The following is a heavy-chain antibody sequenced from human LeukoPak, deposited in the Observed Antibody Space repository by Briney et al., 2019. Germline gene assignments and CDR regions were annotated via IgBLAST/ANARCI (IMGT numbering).Heavy chain of an antibody. J-gene: IGHJ6*03. CDR3: ARDRPEGFCSSTSCYGTYYYYMDV. D-gene: IGHD2-2*01. CDR2: IYTSGST. CDR1: GGSISSYY. Sequence: KPSETLSLTCTVSGGSISSYYWSWIRQPAGKGLEWIGRIYTSGSTNYNPSLKSRVTMSVDTSNNQFSLKLSSVTAADTAVYYCARDRPEGFCSSTSCYGTYYYYMDVWGKGTTVTVSS. V-gene: IGHV4-4*07.